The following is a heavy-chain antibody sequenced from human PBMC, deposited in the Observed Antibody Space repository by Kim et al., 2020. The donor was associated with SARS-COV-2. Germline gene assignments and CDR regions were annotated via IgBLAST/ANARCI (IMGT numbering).Heavy chain of an antibody. CDR3: ARCFSESGYSTTPDAFDI. Sequence: SVKVSCKASGGTFSSYAISWVRQAPGQGLEWMGGIIPIFGTANYAQKFQGRVTITADESTSTAYMELSSLRSEDTAVYYCARCFSESGYSTTPDAFDIWGQGTMVTVSS. V-gene: IGHV1-69*13. J-gene: IGHJ3*02. CDR1: GGTFSSYA. D-gene: IGHD3-3*01. CDR2: IIPIFGTA.